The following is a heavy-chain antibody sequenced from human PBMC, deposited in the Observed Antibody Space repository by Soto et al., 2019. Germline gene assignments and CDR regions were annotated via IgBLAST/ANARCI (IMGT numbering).Heavy chain of an antibody. CDR3: AHRTGFDY. Sequence: EVQLWESGGGLVQPGGSLRLSCAVSGYTFSSFDMSWVRQAPGKGLEWVSTISGSGGGTNYADSVKSRFTISRDISTYTVYLQMNRLRADDTAVYYCAHRTGFDYWGQGALVTVSS. J-gene: IGHJ4*02. CDR1: GYTFSSFD. CDR2: ISGSGGGT. V-gene: IGHV3-23*01.